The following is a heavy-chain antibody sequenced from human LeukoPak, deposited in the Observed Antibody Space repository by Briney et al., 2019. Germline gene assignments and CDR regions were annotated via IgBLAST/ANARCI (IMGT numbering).Heavy chain of an antibody. D-gene: IGHD2-15*01. CDR3: ARARWYPGHFDY. Sequence: SETLSLTCTVSGGSISSSSYYWSWIRQPAGKGLEWIGRIYTSGSTNYNPSLKSRVTMSVDTSKNQFSLKLSSVTAADTAVYYCARARWYPGHFDYWGQGTLVTVSS. J-gene: IGHJ4*02. V-gene: IGHV4-61*02. CDR1: GGSISSSSYY. CDR2: IYTSGST.